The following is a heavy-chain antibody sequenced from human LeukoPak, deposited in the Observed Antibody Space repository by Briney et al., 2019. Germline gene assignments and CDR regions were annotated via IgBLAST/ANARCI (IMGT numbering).Heavy chain of an antibody. Sequence: GGSLRLSCAASGFTFSNYAMSWVRQAPGKGLEWVSAIRAGGGNTYYADSVKGRFTISRDNSKNTLYLQMNSLRAEDTAVFYCAKDYGGNAVMRYCFDSWGQGTLVTVSS. CDR2: IRAGGGNT. D-gene: IGHD4-23*01. CDR3: AKDYGGNAVMRYCFDS. CDR1: GFTFSNYA. J-gene: IGHJ4*02. V-gene: IGHV3-23*01.